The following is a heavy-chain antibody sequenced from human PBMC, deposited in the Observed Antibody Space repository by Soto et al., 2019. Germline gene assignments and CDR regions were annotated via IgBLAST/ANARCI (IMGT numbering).Heavy chain of an antibody. V-gene: IGHV3-74*01. Sequence: GGSLRLSCVASGFTFSDYWMHWVRQAPGKGLVWVARINIDGSSTFYADSVKGRFTISRDNAKDTVYLQMNGLRADDTAKYYCTRARIVTVDRWGQGTLVTVSS. CDR3: TRARIVTVDR. CDR2: INIDGSST. D-gene: IGHD2-2*01. J-gene: IGHJ5*02. CDR1: GFTFSDYW.